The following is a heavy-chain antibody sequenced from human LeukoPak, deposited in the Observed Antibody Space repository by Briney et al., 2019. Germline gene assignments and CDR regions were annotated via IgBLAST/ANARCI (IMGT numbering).Heavy chain of an antibody. CDR1: GFTFDDYA. D-gene: IGHD2-2*01. Sequence: GGSLRLSCAASGFTFDDYAMHRVRQAPGKGLEWVSGISWNSGSIGYADSVKGRFTISRDNAKNSLYLQMNSLRAEDMALYYCAKDRSSSTSWGYMDVWGKGTTVTVSS. V-gene: IGHV3-9*03. CDR2: ISWNSGSI. CDR3: AKDRSSSTSWGYMDV. J-gene: IGHJ6*03.